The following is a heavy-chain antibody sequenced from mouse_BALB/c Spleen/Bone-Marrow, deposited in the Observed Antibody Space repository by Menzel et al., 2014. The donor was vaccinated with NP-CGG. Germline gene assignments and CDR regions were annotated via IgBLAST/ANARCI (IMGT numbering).Heavy chain of an antibody. D-gene: IGHD2-1*01. CDR2: IHYSGST. Sequence: EVQLQQSGPDLVKPSQPLSLTCTVTGYSITSGYSWHWIRQFPGNKLEWMGYIHYSGSTNYNPSLKSRISITRDTSKNQFFLQLNSVTTEDTATYYCARTRYGNFAYWGQGTLVTVSA. CDR3: ARTRYGNFAY. V-gene: IGHV3-1*02. J-gene: IGHJ3*01. CDR1: GYSITSGYS.